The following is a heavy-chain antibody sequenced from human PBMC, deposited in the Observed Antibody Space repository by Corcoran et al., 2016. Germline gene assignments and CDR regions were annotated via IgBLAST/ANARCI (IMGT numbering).Heavy chain of an antibody. CDR3: ARLHIVVVTSPPTHWYFHI. CDR2: IFPHDSDT. D-gene: IGHD2-21*02. CDR1: GYNFATYW. J-gene: IGHJ2*01. V-gene: IGHV5-51*01. Sequence: EVQLVQSGAEVKKPGESLKISCKGSGYNFATYWIAWVRQMPGKGLEWMGIIFPHDSDTTYSPSFHGQVTISADKSINTAYLQWNSLKASDSAIYYCARLHIVVVTSPPTHWYFHIWGRGTLVTVSS.